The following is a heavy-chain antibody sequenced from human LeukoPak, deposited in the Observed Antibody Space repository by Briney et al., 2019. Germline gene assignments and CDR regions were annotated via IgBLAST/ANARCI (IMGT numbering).Heavy chain of an antibody. D-gene: IGHD3-22*01. CDR2: IYPGDSDT. V-gene: IGHV5-51*01. J-gene: IGHJ3*02. CDR1: GYSFTSYW. Sequence: GESLKISCKGSGYSFTSYWIGWVRQMPGKGLEWMGIIYPGDSDTRYSPSFQGQVTISADKSISTAYLQWSSLKASDTAMYYCARPTKNYYDSSGYPSAFDAFDIWGQGTMVTVSS. CDR3: ARPTKNYYDSSGYPSAFDAFDI.